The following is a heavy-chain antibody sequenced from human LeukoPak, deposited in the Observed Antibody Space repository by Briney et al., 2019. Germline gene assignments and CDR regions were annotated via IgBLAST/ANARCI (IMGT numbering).Heavy chain of an antibody. CDR3: ARAVVVIGAPRFDP. J-gene: IGHJ5*02. CDR2: ISYSGST. CDR1: GDSVSGSTYY. D-gene: IGHD2-21*01. Sequence: SETLSLTCTVSGDSVSGSTYYWSWIRQPPGKGLEWIGYISYSGSTNYNPSLNSRVTISVDTSKNQFSLKLNSVTAADTAVYFCARAVVVIGAPRFDPWGQGTLVTVSS. V-gene: IGHV4-61*01.